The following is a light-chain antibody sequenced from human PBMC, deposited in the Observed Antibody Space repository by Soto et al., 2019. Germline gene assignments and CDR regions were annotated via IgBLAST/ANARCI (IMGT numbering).Light chain of an antibody. CDR3: QQYYSTPFI. CDR2: WAS. J-gene: IGKJ3*01. V-gene: IGKV4-1*01. Sequence: DIVMTQSPDSLAVSLGERATINCKSSQSVLYSSNNKNYLAWYQQKPGQPPKLLIYWASTREAGVPDRFSGSGSVTDFTLNFSSLQSEDGAVYYCQQYYSTPFIFGPGNKVDIK. CDR1: QSVLYSSNNKNY.